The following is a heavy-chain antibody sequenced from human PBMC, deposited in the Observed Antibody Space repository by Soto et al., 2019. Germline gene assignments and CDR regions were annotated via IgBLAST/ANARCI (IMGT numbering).Heavy chain of an antibody. Sequence: QVHLVQSEAEVKKPGASVKVSCKASGYTFTSYGITWVRQAPGQGLEWMGWISAHNGNTDYAQKLQGRVIVTRDTSTSTAYMELRSLISDDTAVYYCARGRYGDYWGQGALVTFSS. V-gene: IGHV1-18*01. CDR3: ARGRYGDY. D-gene: IGHD1-1*01. J-gene: IGHJ4*02. CDR1: GYTFTSYG. CDR2: ISAHNGNT.